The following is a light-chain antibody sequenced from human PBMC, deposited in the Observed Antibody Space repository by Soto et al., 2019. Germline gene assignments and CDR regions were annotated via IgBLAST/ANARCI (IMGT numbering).Light chain of an antibody. Sequence: EIVLTQSPGTLSLSPGERATLSCRASQSVSISYLAWYQQKPGQAPRLLIYGASSRATDIPDRFSGSGSGTDFTLTISRLEPEDFAVYYCQQYGSSPPYTFGQGTKLEIK. CDR2: GAS. V-gene: IGKV3-20*01. J-gene: IGKJ2*01. CDR1: QSVSISY. CDR3: QQYGSSPPYT.